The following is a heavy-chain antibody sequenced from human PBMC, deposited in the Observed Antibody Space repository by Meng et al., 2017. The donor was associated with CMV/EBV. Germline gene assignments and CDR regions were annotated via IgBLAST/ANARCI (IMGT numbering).Heavy chain of an antibody. CDR3: AKALDY. V-gene: IGHV3-30*02. CDR1: GFTFSSYG. CDR2: IRYDGSNK. Sequence: GESLKISCAASGFTFSSYGMHWVRQAPGKGLEWVAFIRYDGSNKYYADSVKGRFTISRDNSKSTLYLQMNSLRAEDTAVYYCAKALDYWGQGTLVTVSS. J-gene: IGHJ4*02.